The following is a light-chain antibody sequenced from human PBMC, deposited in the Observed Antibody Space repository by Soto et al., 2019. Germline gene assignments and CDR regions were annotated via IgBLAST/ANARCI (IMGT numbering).Light chain of an antibody. CDR2: DAS. CDR3: QQYGSSPWT. V-gene: IGKV3D-20*01. J-gene: IGKJ1*01. CDR1: QSVTNNY. Sequence: EIVLTQSPATLSLSPGEVATLSCGASQSVTNNYLAWYQQKVGLAPRLLMYDASSRATGIPDRFSGSGSGTDFTLTTSRLEPEDFAVYYCQQYGSSPWTFGQGTKVDIK.